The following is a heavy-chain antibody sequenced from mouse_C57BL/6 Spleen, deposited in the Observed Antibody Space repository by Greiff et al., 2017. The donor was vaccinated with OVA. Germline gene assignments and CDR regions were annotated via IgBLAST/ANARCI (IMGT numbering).Heavy chain of an antibody. D-gene: IGHD4-1*01. V-gene: IGHV1-59*01. CDR1: GYTFTSYW. CDR3: AEAGTTGYFDV. CDR2: IDPSDSYT. Sequence: QVQLQQPGAELVRPGTSVKLSCKASGYTFTSYWMHWVKQRPGQGLEWIGVIDPSDSYTNYNQKFKGKATLTVDTSSSTAYMQLSSLTSEDAAVYYCAEAGTTGYFDVWGTGTTVTVSS. J-gene: IGHJ1*03.